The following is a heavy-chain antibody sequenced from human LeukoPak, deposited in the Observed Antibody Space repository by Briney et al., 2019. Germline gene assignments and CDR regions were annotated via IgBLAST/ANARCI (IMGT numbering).Heavy chain of an antibody. CDR1: GGSISSYY. CDR3: ARARETYYYDSSGPLLFDY. Sequence: KPSETLSLTRTVSGGSISSYYWSWIRQPPGKGLEWIGYIYYSGSTNYNPSLKSRVTISVDTSKNQFSLKLSSVTAADTAVYYCARARETYYYDSSGPLLFDYWGQGTLVTVSS. J-gene: IGHJ4*02. D-gene: IGHD3-22*01. CDR2: IYYSGST. V-gene: IGHV4-59*01.